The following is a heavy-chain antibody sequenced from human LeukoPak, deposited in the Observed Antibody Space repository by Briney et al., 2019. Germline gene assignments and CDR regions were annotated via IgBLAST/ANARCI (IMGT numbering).Heavy chain of an antibody. Sequence: SETLSLTCTVSGGSVSSGSYYWSWIRQPPGKGLEWIGYIYYSGSTNYNPSLKGRVTISVDTSKNQFSLKLSSVTAADTAVYYCAASQGWLQGWFDPWGQGTLVTVSS. CDR3: AASQGWLQGWFDP. D-gene: IGHD5-24*01. CDR1: GGSVSSGSYY. CDR2: IYYSGST. J-gene: IGHJ5*02. V-gene: IGHV4-61*01.